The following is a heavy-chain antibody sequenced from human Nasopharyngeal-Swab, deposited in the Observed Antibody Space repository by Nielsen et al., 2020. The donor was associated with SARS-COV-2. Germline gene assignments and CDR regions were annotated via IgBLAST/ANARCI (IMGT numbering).Heavy chain of an antibody. CDR1: GGTFSSYA. CDR2: IIPILGTA. D-gene: IGHD1-26*01. V-gene: IGHV1-69*13. J-gene: IGHJ4*02. Sequence: SVKVSCKASGGTFSSYAISWVRQAPGQGLEWMGGIIPILGTANYAQKFQGRVTITADESTSTAYMELSSLRSEDTAVYYCARDGLDSGSYSKLDYWGQGTLVTVSS. CDR3: ARDGLDSGSYSKLDY.